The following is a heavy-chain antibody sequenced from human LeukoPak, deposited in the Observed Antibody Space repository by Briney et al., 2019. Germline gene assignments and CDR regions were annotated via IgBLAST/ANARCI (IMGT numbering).Heavy chain of an antibody. D-gene: IGHD6-19*01. J-gene: IGHJ4*02. CDR3: AKVAWAGDY. V-gene: IGHV3-30*02. CDR1: EFTFSSYG. Sequence: GGSLRLSCAASEFTFSSYGMHWVRQAPGKGLVWVAFIRYDGSNKFYAYSVKGRFTISRDNSKNTLYLQMNSLTAQDMAVYYCAKVAWAGDYWGQGTLVTVSS. CDR2: IRYDGSNK.